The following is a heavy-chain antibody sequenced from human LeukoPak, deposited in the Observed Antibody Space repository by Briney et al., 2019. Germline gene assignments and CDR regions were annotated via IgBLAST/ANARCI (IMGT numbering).Heavy chain of an antibody. CDR1: GYTFTSYD. D-gene: IGHD3-16*01. CDR3: AIGSPNMGLVNWFDP. CDR2: MNPNSGNT. V-gene: IGHV1-8*01. J-gene: IGHJ5*02. Sequence: ASVKVSCKASGYTFTSYDINWVRQATGQGLEWMGWMNPNSGNTGYAQKFQGRVTMTRNTSISTAYMELSSLRSEDTAVYYCAIGSPNMGLVNWFDPWGQGTLVTVSS.